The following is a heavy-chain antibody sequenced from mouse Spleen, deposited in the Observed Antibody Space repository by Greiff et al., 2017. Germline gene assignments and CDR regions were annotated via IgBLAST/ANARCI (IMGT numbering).Heavy chain of an antibody. D-gene: IGHD2-1*01. Sequence: EVQGVESGGGLVKPGGSLKLSCAASGFTFSSYAMSWVRQTPEKRLEWVATISSGGSYTYYPDSVKGRFTISRDNAKNTLYLQMSSLRSEDTAMYYCARQTGNYDFDYWGQGTTLTVSS. CDR1: GFTFSSYA. CDR2: ISSGGSYT. CDR3: ARQTGNYDFDY. V-gene: IGHV5-9-3*01. J-gene: IGHJ2*01.